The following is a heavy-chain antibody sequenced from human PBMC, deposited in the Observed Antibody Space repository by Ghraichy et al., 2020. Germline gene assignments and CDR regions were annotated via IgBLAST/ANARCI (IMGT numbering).Heavy chain of an antibody. J-gene: IGHJ4*02. D-gene: IGHD5-18*01. Sequence: SETLSLTCTVSGGSISSGGYYWSWIRQHPGKGLEWIGYIYSSGGTFYNPSLKSRVTISVDTSKNQFSLKLSSVTAADTAIYYCARDRGDTAPAYWGQGTLVTVSS. CDR3: ARDRGDTAPAY. V-gene: IGHV4-31*03. CDR1: GGSISSGGYY. CDR2: IYSSGGT.